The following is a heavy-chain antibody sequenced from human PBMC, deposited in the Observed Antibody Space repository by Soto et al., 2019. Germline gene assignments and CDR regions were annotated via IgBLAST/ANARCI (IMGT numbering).Heavy chain of an antibody. CDR1: GFTFSSYA. D-gene: IGHD3-10*01. J-gene: IGHJ4*02. CDR2: ISYDGSDK. Sequence: PGGSLRLSCAASGFTFSSYAMHWVRQAPDKGLEWVALISYDGSDKDYAASVKGRFTISRDNSKNTLYLQMISLRAEDTALYYCARGGVSGSGSSTLIDYWGQGTLVTVSS. V-gene: IGHV3-30-3*01. CDR3: ARGGVSGSGSSTLIDY.